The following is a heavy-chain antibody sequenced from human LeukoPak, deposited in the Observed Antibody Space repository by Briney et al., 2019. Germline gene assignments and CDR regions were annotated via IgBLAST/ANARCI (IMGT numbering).Heavy chain of an antibody. CDR3: ARIQLRFLEWSWFDP. D-gene: IGHD3-3*01. Sequence: ASVKVSCKASGYTFTSYYMHWVRQAPGQGLEWMGIINPSGGSTNYAQKFQGRVTMTRDMSTSTVYMELSSLRSEDTAVYYCARIQLRFLEWSWFDPWGQGTLVTVSS. CDR1: GYTFTSYY. J-gene: IGHJ5*02. V-gene: IGHV1-46*01. CDR2: INPSGGST.